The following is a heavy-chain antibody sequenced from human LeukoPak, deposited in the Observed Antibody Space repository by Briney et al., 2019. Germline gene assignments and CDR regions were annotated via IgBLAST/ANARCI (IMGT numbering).Heavy chain of an antibody. CDR2: ISYDGSNK. V-gene: IGHV3-30*18. CDR3: AKEEYSSSWYTSAPTDY. Sequence: GRSLRLSCAASGFTFSSYGMHWVRQAPGKGLEWVAVISYDGSNKYYADSVKGRFTLSRDNSNTTLYLQMTSLRAEDTAVYYCAKEEYSSSWYTSAPTDYWGQGTLVTVSS. CDR1: GFTFSSYG. J-gene: IGHJ4*02. D-gene: IGHD6-13*01.